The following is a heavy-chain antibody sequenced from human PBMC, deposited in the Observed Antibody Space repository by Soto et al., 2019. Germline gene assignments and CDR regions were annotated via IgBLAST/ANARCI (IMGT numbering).Heavy chain of an antibody. J-gene: IGHJ5*02. D-gene: IGHD6-19*01. CDR2: IIPIFGTA. Sequence: ASVKVSCKASGGTFSSYAISWVRQAPGQGLEWMGGIIPIFGTANYAQKFQGRVTITADESTSTAYMELSSLRSEDTAVYYCAEPFANSGWYSWFDPWGQGTLVTLSS. V-gene: IGHV1-69*13. CDR1: GGTFSSYA. CDR3: AEPFANSGWYSWFDP.